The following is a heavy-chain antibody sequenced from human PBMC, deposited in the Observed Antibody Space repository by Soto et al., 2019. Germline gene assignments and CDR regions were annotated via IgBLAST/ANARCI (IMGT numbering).Heavy chain of an antibody. D-gene: IGHD3-3*01. Sequence: SETLSLTCTVSGGSINSNYWSWIRQPPGKGLEWIGHIYYSRNTYYNPSLKSRVTISVDTSKNQFSLKLTPVTAADTAVYYCARVFGNFWSGYHVDYWGQGTLVTVSS. CDR2: IYYSRNT. CDR3: ARVFGNFWSGYHVDY. CDR1: GGSINSNY. V-gene: IGHV4-59*01. J-gene: IGHJ4*02.